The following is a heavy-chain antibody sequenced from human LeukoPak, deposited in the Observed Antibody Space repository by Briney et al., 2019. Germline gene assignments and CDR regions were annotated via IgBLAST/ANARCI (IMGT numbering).Heavy chain of an antibody. CDR2: IYYSGST. CDR3: ARSLPGRVGAADF. D-gene: IGHD6-13*01. J-gene: IGHJ4*02. V-gene: IGHV4-39*07. CDR1: GGSISSTSYY. Sequence: SETLSLTCTVSGGSISSTSYYWGWIRQPPGTGLEWIGNIYYSGSTYYNPSLKSRVSISVDTSKNHFSLKVTSMTPADTGVYYCARSLPGRVGAADFWGQGTLVTVSS.